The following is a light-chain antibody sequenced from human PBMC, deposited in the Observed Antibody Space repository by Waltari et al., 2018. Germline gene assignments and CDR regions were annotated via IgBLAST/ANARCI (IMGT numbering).Light chain of an antibody. V-gene: IGLV1-40*01. J-gene: IGLJ2*01. Sequence: QSVLTPPPSVSGAPGQRVTISCTGSSSNIGAGSDVHWYQQLPGTAPKLLIYGNNNRPSGVPDRFSASKSGTSASLAITGLQAEDETDYYCQSYDSNLSGVVFGGGTKLTVL. CDR1: SSNIGAGSD. CDR2: GNN. CDR3: QSYDSNLSGVV.